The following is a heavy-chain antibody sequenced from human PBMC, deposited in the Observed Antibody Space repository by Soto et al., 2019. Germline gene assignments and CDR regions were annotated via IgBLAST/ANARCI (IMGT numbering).Heavy chain of an antibody. D-gene: IGHD3-10*01. J-gene: IGHJ5*02. CDR1: GYTFTSYG. Sequence: QVQLVQSGAEVKKPGASVKVSCKASGYTFTSYGISWVRQAPGQGLEWMGWISAYNGNTNYAQKLQGRVXXTXDXFTSTAYMELRSLRSDDTAVYYCARDWFGELNWFDPWGQGTLVTVSS. CDR2: ISAYNGNT. CDR3: ARDWFGELNWFDP. V-gene: IGHV1-18*01.